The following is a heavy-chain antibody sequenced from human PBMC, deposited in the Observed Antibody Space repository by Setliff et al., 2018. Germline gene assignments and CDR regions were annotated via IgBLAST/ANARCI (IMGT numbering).Heavy chain of an antibody. CDR2: IYHTEST. D-gene: IGHD1-26*01. J-gene: IGHJ6*03. CDR1: SGSISYNNW. V-gene: IGHV4-4*02. CDR3: ATRKSSGRLYYMDV. Sequence: KTSETLSLTCAVSSGSISYNNWWTWVRQPPGKGLEWIGEIYHTESTNYNPSLKSRVTISGDTSKNQVSLRLSSVTAADTAVYYCATRKSSGRLYYMDVWGKGTTVTVSS.